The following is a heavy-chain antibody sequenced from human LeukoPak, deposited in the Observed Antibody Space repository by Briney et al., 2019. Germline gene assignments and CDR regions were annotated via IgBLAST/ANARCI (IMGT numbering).Heavy chain of an antibody. V-gene: IGHV3-15*07. D-gene: IGHD1-20*01. CDR3: STLTSRGLSDS. CDR2: IKSKADGETI. CDR1: GFTLNNAW. J-gene: IGHJ4*02. Sequence: GGSLRLSCAASGFTLNNAWMNWVRQAPGKGLEWVGRIKSKADGETIDYAAPVKGRFTFSRDDSKNMPYLQMNSLKSEDTAVYYCSTLTSRGLSDSWGQGALVTVSS.